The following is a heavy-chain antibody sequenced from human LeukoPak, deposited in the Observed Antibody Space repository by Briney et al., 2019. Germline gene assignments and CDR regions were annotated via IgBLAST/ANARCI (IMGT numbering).Heavy chain of an antibody. CDR1: GYTFTSYD. CDR2: MNPNSGNT. D-gene: IGHD6-13*01. Sequence: GASVKVPCKASGYTFTSYDINWVRQAPGQGLEWMGWMNPNSGNTGYAQKFQGRVTITRNTSISTAYMELSSLRSEDTAVYYCARVAAAGMNYWGQGTLVTVSS. CDR3: ARVAAAGMNY. V-gene: IGHV1-8*03. J-gene: IGHJ4*02.